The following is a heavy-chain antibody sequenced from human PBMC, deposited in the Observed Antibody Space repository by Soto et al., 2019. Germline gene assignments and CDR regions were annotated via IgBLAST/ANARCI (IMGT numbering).Heavy chain of an antibody. CDR3: ARVVKAGDYGDYGRYYFDY. CDR1: GYTFTTYG. V-gene: IGHV1-18*04. CDR2: ISAYSGNT. J-gene: IGHJ4*01. D-gene: IGHD4-17*01. Sequence: QVQLVQSGAEVKKPGASVKVSCKASGYTFTTYGITWVRQAPGQGLEWMGWISAYSGNTNYAQKLQGRLTVTTDTSTTTAYLHLRSLRSDDTAVYYCARVVKAGDYGDYGRYYFDYWGHGTLVTVSS.